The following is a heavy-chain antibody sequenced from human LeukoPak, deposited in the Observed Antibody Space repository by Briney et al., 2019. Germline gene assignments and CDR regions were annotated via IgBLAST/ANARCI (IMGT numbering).Heavy chain of an antibody. Sequence: SVNLSCKAYGGTFSRFTISWVRPAPGQGFEWMGGITPIFGTANFAQKFQGRVSITADGSTSTAFMERSSLRSEDTAVYYCAREWGLESSGYDYAYWGQGTLVTVSS. CDR2: ITPIFGTA. CDR3: AREWGLESSGYDYAY. V-gene: IGHV1-69*13. CDR1: GGTFSRFT. J-gene: IGHJ4*02. D-gene: IGHD3-22*01.